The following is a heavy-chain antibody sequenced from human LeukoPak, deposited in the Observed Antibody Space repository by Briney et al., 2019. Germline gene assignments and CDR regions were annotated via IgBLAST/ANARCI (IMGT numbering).Heavy chain of an antibody. J-gene: IGHJ4*02. D-gene: IGHD3-10*01. CDR1: GYTFTSYG. CDR3: ARESHVTREDY. Sequence: ASVKVSCKASGYTFTSYGISWVRQAPGQGLEWMGWISANDGNTDYPQKLQGRVTMTTDTATSTAYMELRSLRAEDTAVYYCARESHVTREDYWGQGTLVTVSS. CDR2: ISANDGNT. V-gene: IGHV1-18*01.